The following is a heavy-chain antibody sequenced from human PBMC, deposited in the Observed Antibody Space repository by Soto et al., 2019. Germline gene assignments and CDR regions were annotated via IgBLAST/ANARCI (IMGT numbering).Heavy chain of an antibody. Sequence: SVKVSCKASGGTFSSYAISWVRQAPGQGLEWMGGIIPIFGTANYAQKFQGRVTITADESTSTAYMELSSLRSEDTAVYYCALHGAVAGTPTGAIVDYWGQGTLVTVSS. CDR1: GGTFSSYA. CDR2: IIPIFGTA. V-gene: IGHV1-69*13. J-gene: IGHJ4*02. D-gene: IGHD6-19*01. CDR3: ALHGAVAGTPTGAIVDY.